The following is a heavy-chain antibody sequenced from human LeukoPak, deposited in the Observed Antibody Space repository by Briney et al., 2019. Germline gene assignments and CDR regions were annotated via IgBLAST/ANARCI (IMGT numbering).Heavy chain of an antibody. D-gene: IGHD1-26*01. CDR2: ISSSSSYI. V-gene: IGHV3-21*01. Sequence: GGSLRLSCAASGFTFSSYSMNWVRQAPGKGLEWVSSISSSSSYIYYADLVKGRFTISRDNAKNSLYLQMNSLRAEDTAVYYCARDRRVGAILTLSAFDIWGQGTMVTVSS. J-gene: IGHJ3*02. CDR3: ARDRRVGAILTLSAFDI. CDR1: GFTFSSYS.